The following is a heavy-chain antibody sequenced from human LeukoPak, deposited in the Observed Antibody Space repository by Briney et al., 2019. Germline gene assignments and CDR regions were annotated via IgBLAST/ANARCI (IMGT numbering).Heavy chain of an antibody. Sequence: GGSLRLSCAASGFTFSSYAMSWVRQAPGKGLEWVSAISGSGGSTYYADSVKGRFTISRDNSKNTLYLQMNSLRAEDTAVYYCARDGFKENSYGYLDYWGQGTLVTVSS. J-gene: IGHJ4*02. D-gene: IGHD5-18*01. V-gene: IGHV3-23*01. CDR2: ISGSGGST. CDR3: ARDGFKENSYGYLDY. CDR1: GFTFSSYA.